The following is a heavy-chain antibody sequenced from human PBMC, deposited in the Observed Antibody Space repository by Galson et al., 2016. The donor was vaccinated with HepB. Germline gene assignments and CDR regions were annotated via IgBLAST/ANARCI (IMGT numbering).Heavy chain of an antibody. J-gene: IGHJ5*02. V-gene: IGHV4-4*02. CDR2: IYHTGST. D-gene: IGHD5-12*01. CDR1: GGSISSTNW. Sequence: SETLSLTCAVSGGSISSTNWWSWVRQSPGKGLEWIGEIYHTGSTYYNPSLRSRATISVSRSTNQIFLSLENVTAADTARYYCVRGFFESGRGFWLDPWGRGIMVIVSS. CDR3: VRGFFESGRGFWLDP.